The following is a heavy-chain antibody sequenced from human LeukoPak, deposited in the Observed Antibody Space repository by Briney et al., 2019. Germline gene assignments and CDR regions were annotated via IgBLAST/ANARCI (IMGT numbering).Heavy chain of an antibody. V-gene: IGHV3-9*01. CDR3: AKDTYLGYDSSGYPDY. CDR1: GFTFDDYA. J-gene: IGHJ4*02. Sequence: SLRLSCAASGFTFDDYAMHWVRQAPGKGLEWVSGISWNSGSIGYADSVKGRFTISRDNAKNSLYLQMNSLRAEDTALYYCAKDTYLGYDSSGYPDYWGQGTLVTVSS. CDR2: ISWNSGSI. D-gene: IGHD3-22*01.